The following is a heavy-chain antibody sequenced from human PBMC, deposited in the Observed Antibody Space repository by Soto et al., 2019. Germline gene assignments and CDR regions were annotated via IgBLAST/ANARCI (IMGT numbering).Heavy chain of an antibody. D-gene: IGHD6-19*01. CDR2: ISYDGSNK. J-gene: IGHJ4*02. Sequence: QVQLVESGGGVVQHGRSLRLSCAASGFTFSSYAMHWVRQAPGKGLEWVAVISYDGSNKYYADSVKGRFTISRDNSKNTLYLQMNSLRAEDTAVYYCARDKSPYSSGWHNRHFDYWGQGTLVTVSS. CDR1: GFTFSSYA. CDR3: ARDKSPYSSGWHNRHFDY. V-gene: IGHV3-30-3*01.